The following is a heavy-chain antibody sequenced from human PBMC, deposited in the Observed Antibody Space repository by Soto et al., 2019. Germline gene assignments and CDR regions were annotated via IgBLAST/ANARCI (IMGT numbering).Heavy chain of an antibody. CDR3: ARDGATVTTNFDY. J-gene: IGHJ4*02. D-gene: IGHD4-17*01. CDR2: IWYDGSNK. V-gene: IGHV3-33*01. Sequence: QVQLVESGGGMVQPGRSLRLSCAASGFTFSSYGMHWVRQAPGKGLEWVAVIWYDGSNKYYADSVKGRFTISRDNSKNTLYLQMNSLRAEDTAVYYCARDGATVTTNFDYWGQGTLVTVSS. CDR1: GFTFSSYG.